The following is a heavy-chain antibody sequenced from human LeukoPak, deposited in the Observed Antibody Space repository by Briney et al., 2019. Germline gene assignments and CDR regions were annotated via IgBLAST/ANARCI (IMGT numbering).Heavy chain of an antibody. CDR2: INPSGGST. J-gene: IGHJ5*02. D-gene: IGHD3-10*01. CDR1: GYTFTGCY. CDR3: ARGMVRGVKRFDP. Sequence: GASVKVSCKASGYTFTGCYMHWVRQAPGQGLEWMGIINPSGGSTSYAQKFQGRVTMTRDTSTSTVCMELSSLRSEDTAVYYCARGMVRGVKRFDPWGQGTLVTVSS. V-gene: IGHV1-46*01.